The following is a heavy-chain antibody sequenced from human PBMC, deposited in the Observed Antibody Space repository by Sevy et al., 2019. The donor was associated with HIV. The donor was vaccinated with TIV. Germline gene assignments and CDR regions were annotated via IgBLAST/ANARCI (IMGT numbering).Heavy chain of an antibody. CDR3: ASSREYYSDNSGYFDY. Sequence: ASVKVSCKFSGHTLTELPIHWVRQAPGKRLEWMGRFDPEDGERIYAQKFQGRVTMTEEKSTNTAYMVLSSLRSEDTALYYCASSREYYSDNSGYFDYWGQGTLVTVSS. J-gene: IGHJ4*02. CDR1: GHTLTELP. V-gene: IGHV1-24*01. D-gene: IGHD3-22*01. CDR2: FDPEDGER.